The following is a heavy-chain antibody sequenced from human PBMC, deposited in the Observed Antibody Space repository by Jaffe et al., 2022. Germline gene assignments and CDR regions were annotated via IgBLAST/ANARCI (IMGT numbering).Heavy chain of an antibody. Sequence: QVQLQESGPGLVKPSGTLSLTCAVSGGSISSSNWWSWIRQPPGKGLEWIGEIYHSGSTNYNPSLKSRVTISVDKSKNQFSLKLSSVTAADTAVYYCARKTNSPNPYHHHLTPPRGQNNWFDPWGQGTLVTVSS. D-gene: IGHD2-2*01. CDR2: IYHSGST. CDR1: GGSISSSNW. J-gene: IGHJ5*02. CDR3: ARKTNSPNPYHHHLTPPRGQNNWFDP. V-gene: IGHV4-4*02.